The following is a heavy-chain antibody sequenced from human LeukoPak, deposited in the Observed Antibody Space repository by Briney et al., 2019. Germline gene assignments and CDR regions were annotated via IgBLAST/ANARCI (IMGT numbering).Heavy chain of an antibody. CDR3: AREPTSGREPTSGRPLDY. CDR2: MYSTGSN. D-gene: IGHD5-12*01. V-gene: IGHV4-4*07. Sequence: PSETLSLTCTVSGGSISGYFWTWIRQPAGKGLEWIGRMYSTGSNNYNLSLKSRVTMSLDTSKDHFSLNLTSVTAADTAVYYCAREPTSGREPTSGRPLDYWGQGTLVTVSS. J-gene: IGHJ4*02. CDR1: GGSISGYF.